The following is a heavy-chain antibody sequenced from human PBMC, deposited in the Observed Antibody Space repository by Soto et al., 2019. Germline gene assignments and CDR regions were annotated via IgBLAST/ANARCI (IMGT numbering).Heavy chain of an antibody. J-gene: IGHJ6*02. CDR2: IYYSGST. D-gene: IGHD3-10*01. CDR1: GGSISSYY. Sequence: QVQLQESGPGLVKPSETLSLTCTVSGGSISSYYWSWIRQPPGKGLEWIGYIYYSGSTNYNPSLKSRVTISVDTSTNQFSLKLSSVTAADTAVYYCARVYFGEGGYGMDVWGQGTTVTVSS. V-gene: IGHV4-59*01. CDR3: ARVYFGEGGYGMDV.